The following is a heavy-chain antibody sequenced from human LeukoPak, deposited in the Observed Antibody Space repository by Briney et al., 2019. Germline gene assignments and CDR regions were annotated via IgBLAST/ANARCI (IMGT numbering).Heavy chain of an antibody. CDR2: ISSSSSYM. J-gene: IGHJ4*02. CDR1: GFTFSSYG. V-gene: IGHV3-21*01. D-gene: IGHD6-13*01. CDR3: ATAPGLAAAGTNY. Sequence: GGSLRLSCAASGFTFSSYGMHWVRQAPGKGLEWVSSISSSSSYMSYADSVKGRFTISRDNAKNSLSLQMNSLRADDTAVYYCATAPGLAAAGTNYWGQGTLVTVS.